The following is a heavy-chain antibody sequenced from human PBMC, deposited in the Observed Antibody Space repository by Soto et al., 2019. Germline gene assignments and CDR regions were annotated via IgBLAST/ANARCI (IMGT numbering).Heavy chain of an antibody. J-gene: IGHJ4*02. Sequence: QLQLQESGPGLVKPSETLSLTCTVSGGSISSSNYYWGWIRQPPGKGLEWIGTIYYSGSTYYNPSLKSRVTISVDTSKNQFSLKLSSVTAAATAVYYCASITAMVSHFDYWGQGTLVTVSS. D-gene: IGHD5-18*01. V-gene: IGHV4-39*01. CDR2: IYYSGST. CDR3: ASITAMVSHFDY. CDR1: GGSISSSNYY.